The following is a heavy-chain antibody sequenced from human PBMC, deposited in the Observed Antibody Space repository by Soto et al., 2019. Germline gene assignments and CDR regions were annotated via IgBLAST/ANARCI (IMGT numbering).Heavy chain of an antibody. CDR3: ARDEGVPINYRFDY. CDR2: IHENGHFK. J-gene: IGHJ4*02. Sequence: PSESLRLSXAASGFSFSSYSMSWIRQAPGKGLEWLAHIHENGHFKFYVDSVKGRFTISRDDALNSLYLQMNSLRAEDTAMYYCARDEGVPINYRFDYWGQGTLVTVSS. CDR1: GFSFSSYS. V-gene: IGHV3-7*03. D-gene: IGHD4-4*01.